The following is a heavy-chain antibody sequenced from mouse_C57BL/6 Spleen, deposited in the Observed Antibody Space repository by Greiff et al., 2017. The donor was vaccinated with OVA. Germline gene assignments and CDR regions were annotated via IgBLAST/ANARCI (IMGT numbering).Heavy chain of an antibody. CDR1: GYSFTDYN. J-gene: IGHJ4*01. D-gene: IGHD1-1*01. Sequence: VQLKQSGPELVKPGASVKISCKASGYSFTDYNMNWVKQSNGKSLEWIGVINPNYGTTSSNQKFKGKATLTVDQSSSTAYMQLNSLTSEDSAVYYCARDGKFGYYGSSLYYAMDYWGQGTSVTVSS. CDR2: INPNYGTT. CDR3: ARDGKFGYYGSSLYYAMDY. V-gene: IGHV1-39*01.